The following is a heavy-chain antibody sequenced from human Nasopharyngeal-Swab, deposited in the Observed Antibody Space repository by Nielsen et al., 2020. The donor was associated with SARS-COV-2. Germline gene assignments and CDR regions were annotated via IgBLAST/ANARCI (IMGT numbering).Heavy chain of an antibody. CDR2: IKQDGSEK. D-gene: IGHD3-3*01. Sequence: ESLKIPFAASGFPFRNYWMGWVRQAPGKGLEGVGNIKQDGSEKYYVDSVKGRFTISRDNAKNSLYLQMNSLRAEDTAVYYCAREGYDFWSGYPARSYYYYGMDVWGQGTTVTVSS. V-gene: IGHV3-7*01. J-gene: IGHJ6*02. CDR3: AREGYDFWSGYPARSYYYYGMDV. CDR1: GFPFRNYW.